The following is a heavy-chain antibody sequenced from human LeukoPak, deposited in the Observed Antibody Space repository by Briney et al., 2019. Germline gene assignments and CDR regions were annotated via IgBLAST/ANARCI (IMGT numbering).Heavy chain of an antibody. CDR1: GGTFTSYG. D-gene: IGHD3-3*02. V-gene: IGHV1-18*01. J-gene: IGHJ4*02. CDR3: ARRAYGRSSSIFDK. Sequence: ASVKVSCKASGGTFTSYGISWVRQAPGQGLEWMGWMSAYNGNTNYAQKFQGRVTVTTDTSTSTAYMELRSLRSDDTAVFYCARRAYGRSSSIFDKWGQGTLVTVSS. CDR2: MSAYNGNT.